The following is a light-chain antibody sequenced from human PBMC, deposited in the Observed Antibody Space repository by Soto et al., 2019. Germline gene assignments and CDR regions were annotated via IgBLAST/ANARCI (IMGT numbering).Light chain of an antibody. CDR3: CADAGSSRYV. Sequence: QSALTQPASVSGSPGQSITISCTRSSSHVGIYDFVSWYQQHPGKAPKVLIYEVTKRPSGVSNRFSGSKSGNTASLTISGLQADDEADYYCCADAGSSRYVFGTGTKVTVL. J-gene: IGLJ1*01. CDR1: SSHVGIYDF. CDR2: EVT. V-gene: IGLV2-23*02.